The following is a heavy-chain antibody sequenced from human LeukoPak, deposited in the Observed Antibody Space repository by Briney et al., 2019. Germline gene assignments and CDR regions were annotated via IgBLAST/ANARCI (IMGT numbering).Heavy chain of an antibody. CDR2: INYSGNT. CDR1: HSSITSEYY. Sequence: SETLSLTCTVSHSSITSEYYWAWIRQPPGKGLEWIGKINYSGNTYYSTSLKSRVSISVETSKNQFSLKVRSVSAADTSVYYCARLGPSRYDYYYLDVWGKGTTVTVSS. V-gene: IGHV4-38-2*02. D-gene: IGHD3-16*01. J-gene: IGHJ6*03. CDR3: ARLGPSRYDYYYLDV.